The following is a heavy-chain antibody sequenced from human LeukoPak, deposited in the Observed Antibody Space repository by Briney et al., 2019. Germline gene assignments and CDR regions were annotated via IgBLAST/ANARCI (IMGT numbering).Heavy chain of an antibody. J-gene: IGHJ6*04. V-gene: IGHV3-48*04. CDR1: GFTFSSYG. D-gene: IGHD3-10*02. Sequence: GGPLRLSCAASGFTFSSYGMHWVRQAPGKGLEWVSYISSSGSTIYYADSVKGRFTISRDNAKNSLYLQMNSLRAEDTAVYYCAELGITMIGGVWGKGTTVTISS. CDR3: AELGITMIGGV. CDR2: ISSSGSTI.